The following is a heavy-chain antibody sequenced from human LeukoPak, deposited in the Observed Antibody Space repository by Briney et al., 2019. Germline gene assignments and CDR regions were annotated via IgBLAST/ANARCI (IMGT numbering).Heavy chain of an antibody. V-gene: IGHV1-8*01. J-gene: IGHJ4*02. CDR1: GYTFTSYD. CDR2: MNPNSGNT. CDR3: ARDPVGAEDVDY. D-gene: IGHD1-26*01. Sequence: ASVKVSCKASGYTFTSYDINWVRQATGQGLEWMGWMNPNSGNTGYAQKFQGRVTMTRNTSISTAYTELSSLRSEDTAVYYCARDPVGAEDVDYWGQGTLVTVSS.